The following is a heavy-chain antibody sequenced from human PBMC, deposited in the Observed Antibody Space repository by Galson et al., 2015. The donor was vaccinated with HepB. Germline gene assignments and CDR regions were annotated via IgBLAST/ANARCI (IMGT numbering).Heavy chain of an antibody. Sequence: SLRLSCAASGFSFSYYGMHWVRQAPGKGLERVASISYDGSDKNYADSVKGRFTLSGDTSKNTLFLQMSSLRVEDTAVYYCAKDSGYSQPYFDHWGQGTLVTVSS. J-gene: IGHJ4*02. CDR1: GFSFSYYG. CDR3: AKDSGYSQPYFDH. V-gene: IGHV3-30*18. D-gene: IGHD3-22*01. CDR2: ISYDGSDK.